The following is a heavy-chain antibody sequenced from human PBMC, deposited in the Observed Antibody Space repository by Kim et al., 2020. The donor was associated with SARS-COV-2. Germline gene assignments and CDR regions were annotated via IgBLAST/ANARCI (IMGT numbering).Heavy chain of an antibody. CDR3: ASAQGLVGSIDPDWFDP. Sequence: GGSLRLSCAASGFTFRSYAMHWVRQAPGKGLEWVAVISYDGSNKYHADSVKGRFTISRDNSKNTLYLQMNSLRTEDTAAYYCASAQGLVGSIDPDWFDPWGQGTLVTVSS. CDR1: GFTFRSYA. CDR2: ISYDGSNK. V-gene: IGHV3-30*04. J-gene: IGHJ5*02. D-gene: IGHD1-26*01.